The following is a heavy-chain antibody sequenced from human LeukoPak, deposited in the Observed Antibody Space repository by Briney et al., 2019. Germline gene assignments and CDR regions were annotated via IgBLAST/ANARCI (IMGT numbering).Heavy chain of an antibody. CDR1: GGSFSGYY. V-gene: IGHV4-34*01. D-gene: IGHD3-10*01. CDR2: INHSGST. J-gene: IGHJ4*02. CDR3: ARGRSLFYYGSGTIFDY. Sequence: SETLSLTCAVYGGSFSGYYWSWIRQPPGKGLEWIGEINHSGSTNYNPSLKSRVTISVDTSKNQFSLKLSSVTAADTAVYYCARGRSLFYYGSGTIFDYWGQGTLVTVPS.